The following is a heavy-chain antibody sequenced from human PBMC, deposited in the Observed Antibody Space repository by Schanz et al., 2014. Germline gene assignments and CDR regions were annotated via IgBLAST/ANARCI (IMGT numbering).Heavy chain of an antibody. CDR1: GYTFGSYS. Sequence: QVQLVQSGAEVKKPGASVKVSCKASGYTFGSYSMHWVRQAPGQGLEWMGSINPSGGGTSCALRFQDRVTVTRHTYRSTVYMELSSLRSEDTAVYYCARAPTAYCSDTSCLGTPFDYWGQGTLVTVAS. J-gene: IGHJ4*02. CDR3: ARAPTAYCSDTSCLGTPFDY. CDR2: INPSGGGT. D-gene: IGHD2-2*01. V-gene: IGHV1-46*03.